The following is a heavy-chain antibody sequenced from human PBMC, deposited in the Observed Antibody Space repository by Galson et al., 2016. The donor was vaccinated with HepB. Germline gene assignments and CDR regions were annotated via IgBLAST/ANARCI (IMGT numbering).Heavy chain of an antibody. CDR1: GGSISRSTYS. D-gene: IGHD3-3*02. CDR3: AIASPAFDF. V-gene: IGHV4-39*01. CDR2: IYYSGRT. J-gene: IGHJ4*02. Sequence: SETLSLTCTVSGGSISRSTYSWGWVRQPPGKGLEWIGSIYYSGRTYYNPSLKSRVTISVDTSKKQFSLKVSSVTAGDTAVYYCAIASPAFDFWGQGTLVTVSA.